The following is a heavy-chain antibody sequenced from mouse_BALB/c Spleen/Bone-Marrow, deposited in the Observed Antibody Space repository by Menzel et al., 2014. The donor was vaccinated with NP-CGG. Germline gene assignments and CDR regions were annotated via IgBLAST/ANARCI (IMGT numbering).Heavy chain of an antibody. V-gene: IGHV14-3*02. CDR1: GFNIKDTY. D-gene: IGHD1-1*01. J-gene: IGHJ2*01. CDR2: IDPANGNT. CDR3: ARRYGSSFDY. Sequence: VHVKQSGAELVKPGASVKLSCTASGFNIKDTYMHRVKQRPEQGLEWIGRIDPANGNTKYDPKFQGKATITADTSSNTAYLQLSSLTSEDTAVYYCARRYGSSFDYWGQGTALTVSS.